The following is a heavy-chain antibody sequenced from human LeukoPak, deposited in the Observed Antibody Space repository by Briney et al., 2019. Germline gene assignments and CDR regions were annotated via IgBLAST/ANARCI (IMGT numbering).Heavy chain of an antibody. J-gene: IGHJ4*02. Sequence: GGSLRLSCAASGFTFSSYAMHWVRQAPGKGLEYVSAISSNGGSTYYANSVKGRFTISRDNSKNTLYLQMGSLRAEDMAVYYCASSIVGATCLDYWGQVTLDTVSS. D-gene: IGHD1-26*01. CDR3: ASSIVGATCLDY. CDR1: GFTFSSYA. V-gene: IGHV3-64*01. CDR2: ISSNGGST.